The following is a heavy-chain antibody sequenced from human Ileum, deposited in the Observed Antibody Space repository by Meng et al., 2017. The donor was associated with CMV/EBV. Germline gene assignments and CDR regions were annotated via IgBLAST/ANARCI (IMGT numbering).Heavy chain of an antibody. CDR1: GYTFTGYY. Sequence: ASVKVSCKASGYTFTGYYIHWVRQAPGQGLEWLGWVNPNSGGTNYAQKFQGRVTMTRDTSISTAYMELNRLTSDDTAVYYCARPRVAGTAHFDSWGQGTLVTGAS. D-gene: IGHD6-19*01. V-gene: IGHV1-2*02. CDR2: VNPNSGGT. CDR3: ARPRVAGTAHFDS. J-gene: IGHJ4*02.